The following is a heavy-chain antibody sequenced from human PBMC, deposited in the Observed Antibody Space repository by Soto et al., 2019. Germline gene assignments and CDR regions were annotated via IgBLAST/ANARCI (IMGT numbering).Heavy chain of an antibody. V-gene: IGHV4-31*03. J-gene: IGHJ6*02. CDR2: IYYSGST. Sequence: PSETLSLTCTVSGGSISSGGYYWSWIRQRPGKGLEWIGYIYYSGSTYYNPSLKSRVTISVDTSKNQFSLKLSSVTAADTAVYYCARLYSNPHYYYYGMDVWGQGTTVTVSS. D-gene: IGHD4-4*01. CDR3: ARLYSNPHYYYYGMDV. CDR1: GGSISSGGYY.